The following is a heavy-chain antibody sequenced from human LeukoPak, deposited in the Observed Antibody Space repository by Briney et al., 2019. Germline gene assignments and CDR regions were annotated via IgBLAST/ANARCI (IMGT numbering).Heavy chain of an antibody. J-gene: IGHJ4*02. Sequence: GGSLRLSCEATGFTFSSYAMHWARQAPGKGLEWVGITSSDGTINYYVDSVKGRFTISRDNSKNTVYLQMNSLRVEDTAVYYCARTYYSGSGSYYPHNYFDYWGQGTLVAVSS. D-gene: IGHD3-10*01. CDR3: ARTYYSGSGSYYPHNYFDY. V-gene: IGHV3-30-3*01. CDR1: GFTFSSYA. CDR2: TSSDGTIN.